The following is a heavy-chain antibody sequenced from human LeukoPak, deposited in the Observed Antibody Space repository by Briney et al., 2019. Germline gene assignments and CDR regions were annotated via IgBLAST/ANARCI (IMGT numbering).Heavy chain of an antibody. J-gene: IGHJ4*02. Sequence: GGSLRLSCAASGFTFSSYWMSWVRQAPGKGLVWVSRINSDGSSTRYADSVKGRFTISRDNAKNTLYLQMNSLRAEDTAVYYCARGDRYCSGGSCYSSYFDYWGQGTLVTVSS. V-gene: IGHV3-74*01. CDR3: ARGDRYCSGGSCYSSYFDY. CDR2: INSDGSST. D-gene: IGHD2-15*01. CDR1: GFTFSSYW.